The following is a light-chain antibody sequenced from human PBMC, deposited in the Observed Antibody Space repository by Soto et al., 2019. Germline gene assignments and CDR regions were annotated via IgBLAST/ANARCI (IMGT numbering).Light chain of an antibody. CDR2: EVS. V-gene: IGLV2-14*01. CDR1: SSDGGGYNY. J-gene: IGLJ1*01. CDR3: SSYTSSSTRV. Sequence: QSALPQPASVSGSPGQSITISCTGTSSDGGGYNYVSWYQQHPGKAPKLMIYEVSNRPSGVSNRFSGSKSGNTASLTISGLQAEDDADYYCSSYTSSSTRVFGTGTKVTVL.